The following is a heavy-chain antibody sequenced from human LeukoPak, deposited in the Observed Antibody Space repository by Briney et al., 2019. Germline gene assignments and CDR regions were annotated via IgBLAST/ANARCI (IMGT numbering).Heavy chain of an antibody. CDR3: ARVRPHPIIDV. CDR2: IYTGGST. D-gene: IGHD6-6*01. J-gene: IGHJ6*03. CDR1: GFAVSSNY. Sequence: PGGSLRLSCAASGFAVSSNYMSWVRHARGKGLEWVSVIYTGGSTYYADSVKGRFTISRDNSKNTLYLQMNSLRAEDTAVYYCARVRPHPIIDVWGKGTTVTVSS. V-gene: IGHV3-53*01.